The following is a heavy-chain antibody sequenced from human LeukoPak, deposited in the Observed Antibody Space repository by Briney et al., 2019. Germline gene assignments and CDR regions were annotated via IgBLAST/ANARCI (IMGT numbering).Heavy chain of an antibody. CDR1: GFTVSSND. Sequence: GGSLRLSCAASGFTVSSNDMSWDRQAPGKGLEWVSVIYSGGSTYYADSVKGRFTISRHNSKNTLYLQMNSLRAEDTAVYYCARNSGSSQAHYWRQGTLVTVSS. V-gene: IGHV3-53*04. CDR2: IYSGGST. CDR3: ARNSGSSQAHY. J-gene: IGHJ4*02. D-gene: IGHD1-26*01.